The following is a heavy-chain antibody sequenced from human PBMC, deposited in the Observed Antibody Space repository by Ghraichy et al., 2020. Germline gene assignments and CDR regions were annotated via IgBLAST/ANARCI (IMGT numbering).Heavy chain of an antibody. Sequence: GGSLRLSCAASGFTFSSYGMHWVRQAPGKGLEWVAVISYDGSNKYYADSVKGRFTISRDNSKNTLYLQMNSLRAEDTAVYYCAKDSSSWYYFDYWGQGTLVTVSS. J-gene: IGHJ4*02. CDR1: GFTFSSYG. CDR2: ISYDGSNK. CDR3: AKDSSSWYYFDY. D-gene: IGHD6-13*01. V-gene: IGHV3-30*18.